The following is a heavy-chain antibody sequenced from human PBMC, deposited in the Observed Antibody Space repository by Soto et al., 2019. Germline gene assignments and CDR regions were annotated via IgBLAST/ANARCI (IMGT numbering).Heavy chain of an antibody. J-gene: IGHJ6*02. Sequence: ESGPTLVNPTQTLTLTCTFSGFPPSTSGMCVSWIRQPPGKALEWLALIDWDDDKYYSTSLKTRLTISKDTSKNQVVLTMTNMDPVDTATYXCARIPRWLSGDYYGMDVWGQGTTVTVSS. V-gene: IGHV2-70*01. D-gene: IGHD3-22*01. CDR2: IDWDDDK. CDR3: ARIPRWLSGDYYGMDV. CDR1: GFPPSTSGMC.